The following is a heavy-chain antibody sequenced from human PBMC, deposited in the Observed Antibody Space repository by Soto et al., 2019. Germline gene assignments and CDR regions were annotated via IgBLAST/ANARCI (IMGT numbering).Heavy chain of an antibody. J-gene: IGHJ6*03. Sequence: TLSVTCTVSGGSISSGGYYWSWIRQHPGKGLEWIGYIYYSGSTYYNPSLKSRVTISVDTSRNQFSLKLSSVTAADTAVYYCARDKRGSPYDYYYYMDVWGKGTTVTVSS. V-gene: IGHV4-31*03. CDR2: IYYSGST. CDR1: GGSISSGGYY. D-gene: IGHD2-15*01. CDR3: ARDKRGSPYDYYYYMDV.